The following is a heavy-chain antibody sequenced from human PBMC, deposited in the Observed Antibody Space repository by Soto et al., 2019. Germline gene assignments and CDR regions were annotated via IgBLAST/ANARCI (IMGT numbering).Heavy chain of an antibody. CDR3: TKPSEDASGGH. J-gene: IGHJ4*02. V-gene: IGHV3-23*01. CDR1: GFTFYTYA. Sequence: EVELLESGGGLVHPGGSLRLSCAASGFTFYTYAMSWVRQAPGKGLEWVSAITGSGVSTFYADSVKGRFTISRDNSKNTLYLQMNSLRAEDTAIYYCTKPSEDASGGHWGQGTLVTVSA. D-gene: IGHD3-16*01. CDR2: ITGSGVST.